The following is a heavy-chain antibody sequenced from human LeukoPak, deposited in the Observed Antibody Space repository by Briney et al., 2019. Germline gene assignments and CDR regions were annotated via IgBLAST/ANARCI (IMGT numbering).Heavy chain of an antibody. D-gene: IGHD3-22*01. Sequence: SETLSLTCTVSGGSISSSSYYWGWIRQPPGKGLEWIGSIYCSGSTYYNPSLKSRVTISVDTSKNQFSLKLSSVTAADTAVYYCARGRDYYDSSGYYYFDYWGQGTLVTVSS. CDR1: GGSISSSSYY. CDR3: ARGRDYYDSSGYYYFDY. J-gene: IGHJ4*02. CDR2: IYCSGST. V-gene: IGHV4-39*07.